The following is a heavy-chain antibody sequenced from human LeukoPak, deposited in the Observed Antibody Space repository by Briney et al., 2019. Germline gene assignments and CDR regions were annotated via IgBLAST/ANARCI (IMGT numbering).Heavy chain of an antibody. D-gene: IGHD5-12*01. CDR3: ARRLDIVARGRGKNPGEVDY. Sequence: PSETLSLTCTVSGGSISSSSYYWGWIRQPPGKGLEWIGSIYYSGSTYYNPSLKSRVTISVDTSKNQFSLKLSSVTAADTAVYYCARRLDIVARGRGKNPGEVDYWGQGTLVTVSS. CDR2: IYYSGST. CDR1: GGSISSSSYY. V-gene: IGHV4-39*01. J-gene: IGHJ4*02.